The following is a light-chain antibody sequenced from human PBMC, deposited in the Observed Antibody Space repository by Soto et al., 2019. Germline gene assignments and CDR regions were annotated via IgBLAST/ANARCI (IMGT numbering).Light chain of an antibody. Sequence: QSVLTQPASASGSPGQSIAISCTGTSSNVGGYNFVSWYQQHPGKAPKLLIYEVNKRPSGVSNRFSGSKSDNTASLTISGLQAEDEADYYCCSYGGDRIFGGGTKVTVL. CDR1: SSNVGGYNF. J-gene: IGLJ2*01. CDR2: EVN. V-gene: IGLV2-23*02. CDR3: CSYGGDRI.